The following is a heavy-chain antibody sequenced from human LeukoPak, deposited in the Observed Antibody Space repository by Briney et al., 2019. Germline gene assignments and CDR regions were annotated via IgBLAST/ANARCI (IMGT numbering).Heavy chain of an antibody. CDR1: GFTFSNSE. D-gene: IGHD5-18*01. J-gene: IGHJ4*02. Sequence: GGSLRLSCAASGFTFSNSEFNWVRQAPGKGLEWVSYISSSGRNIYYADSVKGRFTISRVNAKNSLYLQMNSLRAEDTAVYYCARDLVQLWSKDYWGQGTLVTVSS. CDR2: ISSSGRNI. V-gene: IGHV3-48*03. CDR3: ARDLVQLWSKDY.